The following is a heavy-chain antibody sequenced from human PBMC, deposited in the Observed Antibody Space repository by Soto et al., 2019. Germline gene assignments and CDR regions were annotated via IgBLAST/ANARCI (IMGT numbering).Heavy chain of an antibody. J-gene: IGHJ4*02. D-gene: IGHD2-15*01. Sequence: GGSLRLSCAASGFTFSSYAMSWVRQAPGKGLEWVSAISGSGGSTYYADSVKGRFTISRDNSKNTLYLQMNSLRAEDTAVYYCAKDGIYCGGGSCPGDYWGQGTLVTVSS. CDR2: ISGSGGST. CDR3: AKDGIYCGGGSCPGDY. V-gene: IGHV3-23*01. CDR1: GFTFSSYA.